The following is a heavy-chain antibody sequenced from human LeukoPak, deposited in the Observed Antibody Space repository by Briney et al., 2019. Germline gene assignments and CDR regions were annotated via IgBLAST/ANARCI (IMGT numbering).Heavy chain of an antibody. J-gene: IGHJ4*02. D-gene: IGHD3-22*01. CDR3: ARSMIVVVDLTTLTDDYFDY. Sequence: ASVKVSCKASGYTFTNYGISWVRQAPGQGLEWMGWISAYNGNTNYAQKLQGRVTMTTDTSTSTAYMELRSLRSDDTAVYYCARSMIVVVDLTTLTDDYFDYWGQGTLVTVSS. V-gene: IGHV1-18*01. CDR2: ISAYNGNT. CDR1: GYTFTNYG.